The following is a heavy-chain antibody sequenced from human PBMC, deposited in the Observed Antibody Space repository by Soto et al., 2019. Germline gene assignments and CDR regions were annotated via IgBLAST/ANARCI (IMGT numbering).Heavy chain of an antibody. V-gene: IGHV1-2*02. J-gene: IGHJ5*02. Sequence: HVQLVQSGAEVKKPGASVKVSCKVSGYTFSDFYVHWLRQAPGQGREWMGWINPNSGGTYYAQKFQCRVTLTRDTFISTAYMERDRLTSADTAVYYCARDSGVVMPNWFDPLGQGTLVTVSS. CDR2: INPNSGGT. CDR1: GYTFSDFY. CDR3: ARDSGVVMPNWFDP. D-gene: IGHD3-3*01.